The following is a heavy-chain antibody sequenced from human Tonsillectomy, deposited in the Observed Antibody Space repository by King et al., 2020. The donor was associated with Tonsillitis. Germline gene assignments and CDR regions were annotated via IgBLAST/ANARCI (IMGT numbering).Heavy chain of an antibody. Sequence: VQLVESGGGLVQPGGSLRLSCAASGFTFSSYAMSWVRQAPGKGLEWVSTISGSGSSTYYADSVKGRFTISRDNSKNTLSLKMNSLRAEDTAVYYCAKSLYYYDGSGTKNLYYFDYWGQGTLVTVSS. D-gene: IGHD3-22*01. CDR3: AKSLYYYDGSGTKNLYYFDY. V-gene: IGHV3-23*04. CDR2: ISGSGSST. J-gene: IGHJ4*02. CDR1: GFTFSSYA.